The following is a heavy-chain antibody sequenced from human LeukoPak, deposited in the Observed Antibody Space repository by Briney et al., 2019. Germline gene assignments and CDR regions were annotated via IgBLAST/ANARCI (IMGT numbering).Heavy chain of an antibody. Sequence: SETLSLTCTVSGGSISSSSYYWGWIRQPPGKGLEWIGSIYYSGSTNYNPSLKSRVTISVDTSKNQFSLKLSSVTAADTAVYYCAREVGYYYDSSGYYGWFDPWGQGTLVTVSS. CDR3: AREVGYYYDSSGYYGWFDP. J-gene: IGHJ5*02. CDR1: GGSISSSSYY. D-gene: IGHD3-22*01. V-gene: IGHV4-39*07. CDR2: IYYSGST.